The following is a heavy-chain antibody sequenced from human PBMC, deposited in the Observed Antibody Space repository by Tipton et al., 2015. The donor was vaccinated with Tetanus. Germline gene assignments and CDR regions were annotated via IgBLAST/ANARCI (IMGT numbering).Heavy chain of an antibody. D-gene: IGHD6-25*01. CDR1: GGSISSSSYF. CDR3: ARLPTGYPNWVDP. V-gene: IGHV4-39*01. J-gene: IGHJ5*02. Sequence: TLSLTRPVSGGSISSSSYFWGWIRQPPGKGLEWIGSIYYSGSTYYNPSLKSRVTISVDTSKNQFSLSLTSVTAADTAVYYCARLPTGYPNWVDPWGQGTLVTVSS. CDR2: IYYSGST.